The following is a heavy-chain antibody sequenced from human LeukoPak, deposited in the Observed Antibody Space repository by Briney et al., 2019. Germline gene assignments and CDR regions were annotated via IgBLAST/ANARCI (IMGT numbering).Heavy chain of an antibody. Sequence: GGSLRLSCAASGFTFSSYGMHWVRQAPGKGLEWVAFIRYDGSNKYYADSVKGRFTISRDNSKNTLYLQMNSLRAEDTAVYYCAKEGIDCSSTSGYSHYFDYWGQGTLVTVSS. V-gene: IGHV3-30*02. CDR1: GFTFSSYG. J-gene: IGHJ4*02. D-gene: IGHD2-2*02. CDR3: AKEGIDCSSTSGYSHYFDY. CDR2: IRYDGSNK.